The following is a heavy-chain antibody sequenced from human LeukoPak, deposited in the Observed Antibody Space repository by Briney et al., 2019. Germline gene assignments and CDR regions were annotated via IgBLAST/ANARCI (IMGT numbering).Heavy chain of an antibody. Sequence: GGSLRLPCAASGFTFSSYGMHWVRQAPGKGLEWVAVIWYDGSNKYYADSVKGRFTISRDNSKNTLYLQMNSLRAADTAVYYCARGSYYYGSGSYLDYWGRGTLVTVSS. CDR2: IWYDGSNK. CDR3: ARGSYYYGSGSYLDY. J-gene: IGHJ4*02. CDR1: GFTFSSYG. V-gene: IGHV3-33*01. D-gene: IGHD3-10*01.